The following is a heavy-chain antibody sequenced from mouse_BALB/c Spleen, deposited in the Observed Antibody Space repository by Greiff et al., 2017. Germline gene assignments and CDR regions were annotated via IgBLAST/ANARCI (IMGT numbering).Heavy chain of an antibody. Sequence: VQLQQSGPELVKPGASVKISCKASGYTFTDYNMDWVKQSHGKSLEWIGDINPNNGGTIYNQKFKGKATLTVDKSSSTAYMELRSLTSKDTAVYYCARGGFHGSSAMDYWGQGTSGTGSS. D-gene: IGHD1-1*01. CDR2: INPNNGGT. CDR3: ARGGFHGSSAMDY. V-gene: IGHV1-18*01. J-gene: IGHJ4*01. CDR1: GYTFTDYN.